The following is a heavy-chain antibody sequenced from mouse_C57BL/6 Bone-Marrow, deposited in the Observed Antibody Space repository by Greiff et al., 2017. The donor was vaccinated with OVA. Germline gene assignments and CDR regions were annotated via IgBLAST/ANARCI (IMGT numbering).Heavy chain of an antibody. V-gene: IGHV5-4*01. D-gene: IGHD1-1*01. CDR1: GFTFSSYA. CDR2: ISDGGSYT. Sequence: EVQLQESGGGLVKPGGSLKLSCAASGFTFSSYAMSWVRQTPEKRLEWVATISDGGSYTYYPDNVKGRFTISRDNAKNNLYLQMSHLKSEDTAMYYCAGDRASYYYGSGTWFAYWGQGTLVTVSA. CDR3: AGDRASYYYGSGTWFAY. J-gene: IGHJ3*01.